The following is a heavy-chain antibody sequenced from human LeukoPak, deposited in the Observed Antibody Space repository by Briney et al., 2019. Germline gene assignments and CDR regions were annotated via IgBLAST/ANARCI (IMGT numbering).Heavy chain of an antibody. CDR3: ATIRYYYDSIGAFDI. CDR1: GGSISSGGYY. J-gene: IGHJ3*02. V-gene: IGHV4-31*03. CDR2: IYYSGST. Sequence: SETLSLTCTVSGGSISSGGYYWSWIRQHPGKGLEWIGYIYYSGSTYYNPSLKSRVTISVDTSKNQFSLKLSSVTAADTAVYYCATIRYYYDSIGAFDIWGQGTMVTVSS. D-gene: IGHD3-22*01.